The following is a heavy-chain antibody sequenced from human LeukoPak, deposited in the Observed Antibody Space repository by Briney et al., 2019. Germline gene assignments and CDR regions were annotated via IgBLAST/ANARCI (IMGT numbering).Heavy chain of an antibody. D-gene: IGHD3-16*02. CDR3: ARVSNQFTFGGVIARLYFDY. CDR2: IYYSGST. J-gene: IGHJ4*02. CDR1: GGSISSSSYY. Sequence: SETLSLTCTVSGGSISSSSYYWGWIRQPPGKGLEWIGSIYYSGSTYYNPSLKSRLTISIDTSKNQFSLKLSSVTAADTAVYYCARVSNQFTFGGVIARLYFDYWGQGTLVTVSS. V-gene: IGHV4-39*07.